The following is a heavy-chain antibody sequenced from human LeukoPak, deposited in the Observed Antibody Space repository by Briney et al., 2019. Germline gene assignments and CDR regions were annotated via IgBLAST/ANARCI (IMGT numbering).Heavy chain of an antibody. D-gene: IGHD3-10*01. J-gene: IGHJ4*02. CDR2: IIPMFGPT. V-gene: IGHV1-69*13. CDR3: ARETTYYYGSGSSYNFDY. Sequence: ASVKVSCKASGGTFSSYAISWVRQAPGQGLEWMGGIIPMFGPTNYAQKFQGRVTITADESTSTAYMELSSLRSEDTAVYYCARETTYYYGSGSSYNFDYWGQGTLVTVSS. CDR1: GGTFSSYA.